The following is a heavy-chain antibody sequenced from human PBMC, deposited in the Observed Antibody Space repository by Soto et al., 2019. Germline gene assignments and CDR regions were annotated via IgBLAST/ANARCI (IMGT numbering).Heavy chain of an antibody. Sequence: ASVKVSCTSSGYTFTSYGISGVRPAPGQGLEWMGWISAYNGNTNYAQKLQGRVTMTTDTSTSTAYMELRSLRSDDTAVYYCARDLGDFSGWYRWGQGTRVTVSS. V-gene: IGHV1-18*01. CDR2: ISAYNGNT. D-gene: IGHD6-19*01. CDR1: GYTFTSYG. CDR3: ARDLGDFSGWYR. J-gene: IGHJ3*01.